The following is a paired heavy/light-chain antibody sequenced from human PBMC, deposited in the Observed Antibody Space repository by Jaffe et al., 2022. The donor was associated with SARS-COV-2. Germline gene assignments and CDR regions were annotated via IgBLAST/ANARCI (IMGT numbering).Heavy chain of an antibody. Sequence: QVQLVESGGGVVQPGRSLRLSCAASGFTFSSYAMHWVRQAPGKGLEWVAVISYDGSNKYYGDSVKGRFTISRDNSKNTLYLQMSSLRAEDTAVYYCANDKIAIRGYFDYWGQGTPVIVSS. CDR2: ISYDGSNK. CDR1: GFTFSSYA. V-gene: IGHV3-30*18. CDR3: ANDKIAIRGYFDY. J-gene: IGHJ4*02. D-gene: IGHD3-16*02.
Light chain of an antibody. CDR3: SSYTTSNTRV. Sequence: QSALTQPASVSGSPGQSITISCTGTSSDVGGYYYVSWYQQHPGKAPKLIIYEVSDRPSGASNRFSGSKSGNTASLTISGLQAEDEADYYCSSYTTSNTRVFGGGTKLTVL. CDR2: EVS. CDR1: SSDVGGYYY. V-gene: IGLV2-14*01. J-gene: IGLJ3*02.